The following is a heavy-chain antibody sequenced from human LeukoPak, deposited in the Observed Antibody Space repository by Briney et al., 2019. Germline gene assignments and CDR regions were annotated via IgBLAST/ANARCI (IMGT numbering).Heavy chain of an antibody. CDR3: ARREYGRYCSGGSCPGAFDI. D-gene: IGHD2-15*01. J-gene: IGHJ3*02. V-gene: IGHV5-51*01. Sequence: GESLKISCKGSGYSFTSYWIGWVRQMSGKGLEWMGIIYPGDSGTRYSPSFQGQVTISADKSISTAYPQWSSLKASDTAMYYCARREYGRYCSGGSCPGAFDIWGQGTMVTVSS. CDR1: GYSFTSYW. CDR2: IYPGDSGT.